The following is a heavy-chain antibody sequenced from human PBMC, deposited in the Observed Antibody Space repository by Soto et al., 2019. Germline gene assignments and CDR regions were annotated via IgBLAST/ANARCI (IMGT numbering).Heavy chain of an antibody. D-gene: IGHD3-16*02. V-gene: IGHV3-23*01. CDR3: AKGIMITFGGVIPRIYNWFDP. CDR1: GFTFSSYA. Sequence: PGGSLRLSCAASGFTFSSYAMSWVRQAPGKGLEWVSAISGSGGSTYYADSVKGRFTISRDNSKNTLYLQMNSLRAEGTAVYYCAKGIMITFGGVIPRIYNWFDPWGQGTLVTVSS. CDR2: ISGSGGST. J-gene: IGHJ5*02.